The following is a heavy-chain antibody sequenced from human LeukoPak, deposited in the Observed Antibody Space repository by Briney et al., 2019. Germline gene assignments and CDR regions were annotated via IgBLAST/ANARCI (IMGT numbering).Heavy chain of an antibody. J-gene: IGHJ4*02. CDR3: AKLWRGSHPRYFDH. Sequence: GGSLRLSCAASGSTFSSYAMSWVRQAPGKGLEWVSTITDSGGTTFYADSVKGRFTISRDNSKNTVYLQMNSLRAEDTAVYYCAKLWRGSHPRYFDHWGQGTLVTVSS. CDR1: GSTFSSYA. CDR2: ITDSGGTT. D-gene: IGHD1-26*01. V-gene: IGHV3-23*01.